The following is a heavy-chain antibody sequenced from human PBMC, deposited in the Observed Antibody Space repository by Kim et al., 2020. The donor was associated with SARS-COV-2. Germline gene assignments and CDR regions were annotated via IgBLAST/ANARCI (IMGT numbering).Heavy chain of an antibody. CDR2: IYYSGST. V-gene: IGHV4-39*01. J-gene: IGHJ5*02. CDR3: ARHFVGDNAFPPNWFDP. Sequence: SETLSLTCRVSGDSIRSSSYYWGWIRQTPGKGLEWIGSIYYSGSTYYNPSLKSRVTISVDTSKNQFSLKLSSVTAADTAVYYCARHFVGDNAFPPNWFDPWGQGTLVTVSS. D-gene: IGHD4-17*01. CDR1: GDSIRSSSYY.